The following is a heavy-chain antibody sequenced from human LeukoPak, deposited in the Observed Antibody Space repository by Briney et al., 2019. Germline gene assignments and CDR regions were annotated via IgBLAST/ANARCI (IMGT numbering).Heavy chain of an antibody. J-gene: IGHJ4*02. CDR1: EFTVSNNY. D-gene: IGHD2-21*02. Sequence: GGSLSLSCTTSEFTVSNNYVSWVRQAPGKGLEWVSVIYSGGSTYYADSVKGRFTISRDNSKNTVYLQMNSLTAEDTAIYYCARGGGAYCGSDCYRTFDYWGQGALVTVSS. CDR2: IYSGGST. V-gene: IGHV3-66*01. CDR3: ARGGGAYCGSDCYRTFDY.